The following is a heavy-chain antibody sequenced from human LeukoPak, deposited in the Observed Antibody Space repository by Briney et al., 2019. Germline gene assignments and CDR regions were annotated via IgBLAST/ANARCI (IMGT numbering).Heavy chain of an antibody. J-gene: IGHJ4*02. D-gene: IGHD4-11*01. CDR3: TRDSTTFRFGY. CDR2: IYSGGIT. Sequence: GGSLRLSCAASGFSVNSYYMSWVRQAPGKGLEWVSIIYSGGITYYVDSVKGRFTISRDNSKNTLYLQMNSLRAEDTAVYYCTRDSTTFRFGYWGQGTLVTVSS. V-gene: IGHV3-53*01. CDR1: GFSVNSYY.